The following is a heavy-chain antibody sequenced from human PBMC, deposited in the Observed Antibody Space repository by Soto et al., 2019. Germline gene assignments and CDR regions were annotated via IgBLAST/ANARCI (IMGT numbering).Heavy chain of an antibody. CDR3: AKDHGMDV. Sequence: GGSLRFSCVASGFTFSDYAMAWVRQSPGKGLEWVSSISGSGGSTYYADSVKGRFTISRDNSKNTVFLQMNSLRAEDTAVYYCAKDHGMDVWGQGATVTVSS. CDR2: ISGSGGST. V-gene: IGHV3-23*01. J-gene: IGHJ6*02. CDR1: GFTFSDYA.